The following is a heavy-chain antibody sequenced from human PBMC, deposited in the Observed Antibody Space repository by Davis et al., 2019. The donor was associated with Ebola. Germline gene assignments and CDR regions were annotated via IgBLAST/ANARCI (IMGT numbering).Heavy chain of an antibody. V-gene: IGHV3-69-1*01. Sequence: GGSLRLSCAASGFTFSSSEMDWVRQAPGRGLEWVAYISTGGITYYADSVKGRFVISRDNAKNSLYLQMNSLRAEDTALYYCARGRYAGVVSYFDYWGQGTLVTVSS. CDR2: ISTGGIT. CDR1: GFTFSSSE. J-gene: IGHJ4*02. D-gene: IGHD2-15*01. CDR3: ARGRYAGVVSYFDY.